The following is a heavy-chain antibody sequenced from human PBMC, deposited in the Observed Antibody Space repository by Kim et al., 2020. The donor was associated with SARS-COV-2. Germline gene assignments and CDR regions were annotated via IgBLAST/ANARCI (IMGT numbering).Heavy chain of an antibody. J-gene: IGHJ4*02. CDR2: ISASGLGT. CDR3: EASDY. V-gene: IGHV3-23*01. Sequence: GGFLRLSCAASGFTFSTYAMSWARQAPGKGLEWVSTISASGLGTHYADSVKGRFTISRDNSRSTLFLQMNYLRAEDTAIYYCEASDYWGQGSLVTVSS. CDR1: GFTFSTYA.